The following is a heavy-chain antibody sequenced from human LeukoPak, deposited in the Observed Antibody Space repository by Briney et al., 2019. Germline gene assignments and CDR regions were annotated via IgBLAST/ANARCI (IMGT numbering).Heavy chain of an antibody. Sequence: ASVKVSCKASGYTFTGYYMHRVRQAPGQGLEWMGWINPNSGGTNYAQKFQGRVTMTRDTSISTAYMELSRLRSDDTAVYYCARASPYDFWSGYTLYFDYWGQGTLVTVSS. J-gene: IGHJ4*02. D-gene: IGHD3-3*01. CDR2: INPNSGGT. CDR3: ARASPYDFWSGYTLYFDY. CDR1: GYTFTGYY. V-gene: IGHV1-2*02.